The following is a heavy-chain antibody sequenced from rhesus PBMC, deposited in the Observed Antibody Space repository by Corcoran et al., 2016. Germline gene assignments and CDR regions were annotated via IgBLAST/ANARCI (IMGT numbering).Heavy chain of an antibody. J-gene: IGHJ4*01. D-gene: IGHD5-24*01. CDR3: ARSPIVGKVRSYFDD. Sequence: QVQLQESGPGLVKPSETLSLTCAVSGCSISSNYWSWIRQPPGKGREWIGYIYGSIWCTYYNPSLKSRGSISTDTSKNQCALRLSYVTTADTAVYYCARSPIVGKVRSYFDDWGQGVLGTVSS. CDR2: IYGSIWCT. CDR1: GCSISSNY. V-gene: IGHV4-160*01.